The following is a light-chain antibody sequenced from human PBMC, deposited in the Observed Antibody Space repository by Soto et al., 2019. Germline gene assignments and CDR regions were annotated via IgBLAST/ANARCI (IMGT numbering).Light chain of an antibody. CDR2: GAS. J-gene: IGKJ1*01. CDR3: QEYKIWLWP. Sequence: EIVMTPSPATLSLSPGERATLSCRASQSVSSNLAWYQQQPGQAPRLLIYGASTRATGIPARFSGSGSGTEFTLTISSLQSEDFTVYYCQEYKIWLWPFGQGAKVDIK. CDR1: QSVSSN. V-gene: IGKV3-15*01.